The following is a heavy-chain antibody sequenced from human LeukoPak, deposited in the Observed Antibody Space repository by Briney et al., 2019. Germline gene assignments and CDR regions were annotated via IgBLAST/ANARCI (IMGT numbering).Heavy chain of an antibody. CDR3: ARAPDKDYFWSGYLSSQLFDY. D-gene: IGHD3-3*01. Sequence: PGGSLRLSCAASGFTFSSYSMNWVRQAPGKGLEWVSSISSSSYIYYADSVKGRFTISRDNAKNSLYLQMNSLRAEDTAVYYCARAPDKDYFWSGYLSSQLFDYWGQGTLVTVSS. CDR1: GFTFSSYS. CDR2: ISSSSYI. J-gene: IGHJ4*02. V-gene: IGHV3-21*01.